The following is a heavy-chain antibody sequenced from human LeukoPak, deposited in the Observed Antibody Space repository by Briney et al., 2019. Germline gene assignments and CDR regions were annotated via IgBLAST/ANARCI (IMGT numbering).Heavy chain of an antibody. CDR1: GFTFSSSW. CDR3: TKDYGGDPFDY. V-gene: IGHV3-74*01. Sequence: GGSLRLSCAASGFTFSSSWLHWVRQAPGKGLVWVSRINERGSSTSYADSVKGRFTISRDNAKNTLYLQMNSLRADDTAVYYCTKDYGGDPFDYWGQGTLVTVSS. CDR2: INERGSST. D-gene: IGHD4-23*01. J-gene: IGHJ4*02.